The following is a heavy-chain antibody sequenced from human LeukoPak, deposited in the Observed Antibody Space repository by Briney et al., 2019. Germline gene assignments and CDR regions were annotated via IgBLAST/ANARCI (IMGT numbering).Heavy chain of an antibody. CDR3: TKGSYYDNSGRAYFDY. V-gene: IGHV3-23*01. CDR1: GFTFSRYG. CDR2: ISASGATT. Sequence: PGGSLRLSCATSGFTFSRYGFHWVRQAPGKGLEWVSVISASGATTDYADSVKGRFTISRDNSKNTLYLQMNSLRAEDTAVYYCTKGSYYDNSGRAYFDYWGQGTLVTVSS. D-gene: IGHD3-22*01. J-gene: IGHJ4*02.